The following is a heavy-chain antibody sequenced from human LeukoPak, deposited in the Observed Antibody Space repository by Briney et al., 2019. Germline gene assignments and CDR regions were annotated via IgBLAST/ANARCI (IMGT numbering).Heavy chain of an antibody. CDR3: AKDWDGSGSSWFDP. CDR2: IYTSGST. CDR1: GGSISSGSYY. Sequence: SETLSLTCTVSGGSISSGSYYWSWIRQPAGKGLEWIGRIYTSGSTNYNPSLKSRVTISVDTSKNQFSLKLSSVTAADTAVYYCAKDWDGSGSSWFDPWGRGTLVTVSS. V-gene: IGHV4-61*02. D-gene: IGHD3-10*01. J-gene: IGHJ5*02.